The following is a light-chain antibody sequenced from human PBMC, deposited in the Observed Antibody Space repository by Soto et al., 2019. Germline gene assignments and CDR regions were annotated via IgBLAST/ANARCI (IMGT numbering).Light chain of an antibody. V-gene: IGKV1-9*01. CDR3: QQLNSYPFT. J-gene: IGKJ3*01. CDR2: AAS. CDR1: QTVNTY. Sequence: DIQMTQSPSSLSASIGDRVTITCRASQTVNTYLHWYQQKPGKAPKLLICAASNLQSGVPSRFSGSGSGTNFTLTISSLQPEDFATYYCQQLNSYPFTFGPGTKVDIK.